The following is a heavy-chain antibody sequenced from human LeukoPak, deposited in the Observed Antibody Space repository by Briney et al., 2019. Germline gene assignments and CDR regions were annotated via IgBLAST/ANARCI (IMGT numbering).Heavy chain of an antibody. J-gene: IGHJ4*02. CDR2: ISYDGSNK. D-gene: IGHD6-19*01. V-gene: IGHV3-30*03. Sequence: GRSLRLSCAASGFTFSSYSIHWVRQAPGKGLEWVAVISYDGSNKYYADSVKGRFTISRDNSKNTLYLEMNSLRAEDTAVYYCAREDQQWLPDWGQGTLVTVSS. CDR1: GFTFSSYS. CDR3: AREDQQWLPD.